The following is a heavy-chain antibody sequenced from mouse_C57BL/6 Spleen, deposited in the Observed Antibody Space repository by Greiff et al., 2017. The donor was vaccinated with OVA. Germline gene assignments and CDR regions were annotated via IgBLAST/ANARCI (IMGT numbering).Heavy chain of an antibody. CDR1: GYSITSGYY. J-gene: IGHJ1*03. V-gene: IGHV3-6*01. CDR3: ARDGDSSGHWYFDV. CDR2: ISYDGSN. Sequence: EVHLVESGPGLVKPSQSLSLTCSVTGYSITSGYYWNWIRQFPGNKLEWMGYISYDGSNNYNPSLKNRISITRDTSKNQFFLKLNSVTTEDTATYYCARDGDSSGHWYFDVWGTGTTVTVSS. D-gene: IGHD3-2*02.